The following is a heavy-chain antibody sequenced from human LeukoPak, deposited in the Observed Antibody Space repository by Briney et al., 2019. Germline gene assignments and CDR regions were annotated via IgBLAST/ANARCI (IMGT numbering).Heavy chain of an antibody. J-gene: IGHJ6*03. Sequence: GASVKVSCKASGYTFTTYNINWVRQATGQGLEWMGWVNPNTGNTGYAQKFQGRVTMTRDTSISAAYMDLSSLRSEGTAVYYCARGFWGVDYHYLDVWGKGTTVIVSS. CDR1: GYTFTTYN. D-gene: IGHD3-16*01. CDR2: VNPNTGNT. V-gene: IGHV1-8*01. CDR3: ARGFWGVDYHYLDV.